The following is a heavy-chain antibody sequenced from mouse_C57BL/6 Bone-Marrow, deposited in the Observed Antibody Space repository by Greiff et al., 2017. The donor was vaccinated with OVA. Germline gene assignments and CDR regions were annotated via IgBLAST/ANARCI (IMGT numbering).Heavy chain of an antibody. J-gene: IGHJ4*01. V-gene: IGHV14-4*01. Sequence: EVQLQQSGAELVRPGASVKLSCTASGFNIKDDYMHWVKQRPEQGLEWIGWIDPENGDTEYAAKFQGKATLTAYTSSNTAYLQLSSLTSEDSAVYYCTTGTQATCAMDYWGQGTSVTVSS. CDR3: TTGTQATCAMDY. CDR1: GFNIKDDY. CDR2: IDPENGDT. D-gene: IGHD3-2*02.